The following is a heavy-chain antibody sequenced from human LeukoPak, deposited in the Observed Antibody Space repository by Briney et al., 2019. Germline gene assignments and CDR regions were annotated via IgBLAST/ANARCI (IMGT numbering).Heavy chain of an antibody. Sequence: GGSLRLSCAASGFTFDDHAMHWVRQAPGKGLEWVAVISYDGSNKYYADSVKGRFTIPRDNSKNTLYLQMNSLRAEDTAVYYCARDMGMPDYWGQGTLVTVSS. D-gene: IGHD7-27*01. V-gene: IGHV3-30*03. CDR2: ISYDGSNK. CDR1: GFTFDDHA. CDR3: ARDMGMPDY. J-gene: IGHJ4*02.